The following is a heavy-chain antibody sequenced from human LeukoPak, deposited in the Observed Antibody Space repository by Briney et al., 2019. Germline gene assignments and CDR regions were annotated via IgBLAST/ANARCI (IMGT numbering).Heavy chain of an antibody. Sequence: TSETLSLTCTVSGXSISSYYGSWIRQPPGKGLEWIGYIYYSGSTNYNPSLKSRVTISVDTSKNQFSLKLSSVTAADTAVYYCARDGDYGDYVGFDYWGQGTLVTVSS. J-gene: IGHJ4*02. CDR2: IYYSGST. CDR3: ARDGDYGDYVGFDY. CDR1: GXSISSYY. D-gene: IGHD4-17*01. V-gene: IGHV4-59*01.